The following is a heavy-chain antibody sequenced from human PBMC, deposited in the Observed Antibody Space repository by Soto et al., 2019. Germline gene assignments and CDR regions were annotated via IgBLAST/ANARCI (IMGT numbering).Heavy chain of an antibody. CDR2: ISYDGGNE. V-gene: IGHV3-30*18. CDR1: GFTFNNYG. D-gene: IGHD3-22*01. J-gene: IGHJ4*02. Sequence: SLRLSCAASGFTFNNYGMHWVRQAPGKGLEWLAVISYDGGNEYYADSVKGRFTISRDNSKNTLFLQMNSLRTEDTAVYFCAKDLSENESYYYDTSGLDYWGQGTLVTVSS. CDR3: AKDLSENESYYYDTSGLDY.